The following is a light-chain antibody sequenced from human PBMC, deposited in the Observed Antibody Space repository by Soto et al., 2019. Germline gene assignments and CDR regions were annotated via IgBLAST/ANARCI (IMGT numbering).Light chain of an antibody. CDR3: QQSYSTPRT. Sequence: DIQMTQSPSSLSASVGDRVTITCRASQTITTYLNWYQQKPGKAPKVLIYAASSLGGGVPSRFSGSGSGTDFTLTISSLQPEDFATYYCQQSYSTPRTFGQGTKLEIK. CDR1: QTITTY. J-gene: IGKJ2*02. CDR2: AAS. V-gene: IGKV1-39*01.